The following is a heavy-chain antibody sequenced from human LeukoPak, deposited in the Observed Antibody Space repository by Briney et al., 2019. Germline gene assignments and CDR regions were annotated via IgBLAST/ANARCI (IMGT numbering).Heavy chain of an antibody. V-gene: IGHV4-59*01. D-gene: IGHD3/OR15-3a*01. Sequence: PSETLSLTCTVSGGSINSYYWSWIRQPPGKGLECIGHIYYTGSTYYKPSLESRVTISVDTAKNQISLKLSSVTAADTAVYCCARYEEFSTGYSASSPRHYFDHWGQGTLVTVSS. CDR3: ARYEEFSTGYSASSPRHYFDH. J-gene: IGHJ4*02. CDR2: IYYTGST. CDR1: GGSINSYY.